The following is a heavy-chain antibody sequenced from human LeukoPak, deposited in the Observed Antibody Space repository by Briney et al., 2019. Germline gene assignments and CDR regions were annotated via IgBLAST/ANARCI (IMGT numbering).Heavy chain of an antibody. D-gene: IGHD3-16*01. V-gene: IGHV3-23*01. J-gene: IGHJ4*02. CDR1: GFTFSSYA. Sequence: PGGSLRLSCAPSGFTFSSYAMSWVREAPRKGLEWVSAISGSGGRTHYADSLKGRFTISRDNSKTTLCLQMNSLRAEDTAVYYCAKGAKLGELFYYWGQGTLVTVSS. CDR2: ISGSGGRT. CDR3: AKGAKLGELFYY.